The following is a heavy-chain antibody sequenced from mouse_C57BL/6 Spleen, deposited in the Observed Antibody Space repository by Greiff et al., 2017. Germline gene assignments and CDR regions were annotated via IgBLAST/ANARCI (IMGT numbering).Heavy chain of an antibody. Sequence: QVQLQQPGAELVRPGSSVKLSCKASGYTFTSYWMDWVKQRPGQGLEWIGNIYPSDSETHYNQKFKDKATLTVDKSSSTAYMQLSSLTSEDSAVYYCARSDSSGYFDYWGQGTTRTVSS. D-gene: IGHD3-2*02. CDR1: GYTFTSYW. V-gene: IGHV1-61*01. CDR2: IYPSDSET. J-gene: IGHJ2*01. CDR3: ARSDSSGYFDY.